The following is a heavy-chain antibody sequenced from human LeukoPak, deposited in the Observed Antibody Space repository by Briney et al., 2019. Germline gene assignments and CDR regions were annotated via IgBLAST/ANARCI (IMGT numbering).Heavy chain of an antibody. CDR1: GGSISSGSYY. V-gene: IGHV4-61*02. J-gene: IGHJ4*02. CDR3: ARAVQQLVRFDY. Sequence: SQTLSLTCTVSGGSISSGSYYWSWIRQPAGRGLEWIGRIYTSGSTNYNPSLKSRVTISVDPSKNQFSLKLSSVTAADTAVYYCARAVQQLVRFDYWGQGTLVTVSS. D-gene: IGHD6-13*01. CDR2: IYTSGST.